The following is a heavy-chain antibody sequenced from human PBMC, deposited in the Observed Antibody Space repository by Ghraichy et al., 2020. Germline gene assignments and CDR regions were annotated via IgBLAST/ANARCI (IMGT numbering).Heavy chain of an antibody. CDR2: ISGDGHYT. Sequence: GGSLRLSCAASGFTFSRKAMSWVRQAPGKGLEWVSAISGDGHYTYYADSVKGRFTISRDNSRDTLYLQMNSLRADDTAVYFCAKGGLGAFSIEGFDCWGQGTLVTVSS. V-gene: IGHV3-23*01. J-gene: IGHJ4*02. D-gene: IGHD4-17*01. CDR3: AKGGLGAFSIEGFDC. CDR1: GFTFSRKA.